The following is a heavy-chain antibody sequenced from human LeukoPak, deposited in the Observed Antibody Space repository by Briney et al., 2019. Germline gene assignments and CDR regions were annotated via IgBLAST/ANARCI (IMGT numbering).Heavy chain of an antibody. V-gene: IGHV3-53*01. Sequence: VGSLRLSCLASGFSVDSNYMSWVRQAPGKGLEWVSVIYSNGKEYYAESAKGRFTISRDISKNSLDLQMNRLRGDDTAVYYCARESPTSGIDSWGQGTLVIVSS. CDR2: IYSNGKE. D-gene: IGHD2-15*01. CDR3: ARESPTSGIDS. CDR1: GFSVDSNY. J-gene: IGHJ5*01.